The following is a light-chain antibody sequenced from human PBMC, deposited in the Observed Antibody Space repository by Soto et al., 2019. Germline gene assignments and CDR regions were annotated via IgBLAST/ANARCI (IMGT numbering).Light chain of an antibody. CDR2: DAT. V-gene: IGKV3-15*01. J-gene: IGKJ4*01. Sequence: EIVMTQSPATLSVSPGERATLSCRASQSVSSNLAWYQQNPGQAPRLLIYDATTRATGIPARFSGSGSGTEFTLTIGSLQSEDFAVYYCQQYNSWPPLTFGGGTKVEIK. CDR1: QSVSSN. CDR3: QQYNSWPPLT.